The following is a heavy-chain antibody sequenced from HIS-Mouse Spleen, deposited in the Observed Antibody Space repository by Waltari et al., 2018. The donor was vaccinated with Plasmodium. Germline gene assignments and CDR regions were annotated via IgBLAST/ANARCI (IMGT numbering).Heavy chain of an antibody. CDR2: IWYDGSNK. V-gene: IGHV3-33*06. J-gene: IGHJ3*02. CDR1: GFTFIRYG. CDR3: AKVAQGTRDAFDI. Sequence: QVQLVESGGGVVQPGRSLRLSCAASGFTFIRYGMPWVRPAPGKGLEWVAVIWYDGSNKYYADSVKGRFTISRDNSKNTLYLQMNSLRAEDTAVYYCAKVAQGTRDAFDIWGQGTMVTVSS. D-gene: IGHD2-8*01.